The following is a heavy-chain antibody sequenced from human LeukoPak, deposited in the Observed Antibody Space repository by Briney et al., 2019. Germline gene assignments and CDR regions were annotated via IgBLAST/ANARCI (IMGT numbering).Heavy chain of an antibody. V-gene: IGHV3-74*01. Sequence: PGGSLRLSCAASGFTFSSYWMHWVRQAPGKGLVWVSRINNDGTSTSYADSVKGRFTISRDNAKNTLYLQINGLRAEDTAVYYCARDDSRGFAYWGQGTLVTVSS. CDR2: INNDGTST. J-gene: IGHJ4*02. CDR3: ARDDSRGFAY. D-gene: IGHD2-21*01. CDR1: GFTFSSYW.